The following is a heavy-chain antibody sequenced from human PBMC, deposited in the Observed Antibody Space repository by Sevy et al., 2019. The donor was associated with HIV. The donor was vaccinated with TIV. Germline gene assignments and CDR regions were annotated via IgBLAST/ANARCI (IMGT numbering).Heavy chain of an antibody. D-gene: IGHD3-10*01. J-gene: IGHJ6*02. Sequence: SETLSLTCAVSGGSIRSSHWRRWVRQSPGKGLEWIGEIYYSGSRNYNPSLKSRLTISVDTSNNLFSLRLSFVTAADTAVYYCAREEEFDGSGTYGYGMDVWGQGTTVTVSS. CDR2: IYYSGSR. V-gene: IGHV4-4*02. CDR3: AREEEFDGSGTYGYGMDV. CDR1: GGSIRSSHW.